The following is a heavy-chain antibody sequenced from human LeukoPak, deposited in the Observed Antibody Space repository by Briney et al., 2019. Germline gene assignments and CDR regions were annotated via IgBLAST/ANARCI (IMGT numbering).Heavy chain of an antibody. V-gene: IGHV4-39*07. D-gene: IGHD3-16*02. J-gene: IGHJ4*02. CDR3: ARDLLMITFGGVIVYFDY. Sequence: PSETLSLTCTVSGDSISTSNSYWGRIRQPPGKGLEWIGSIYYSGSTYYNPSLKSRVTISVDTSKNQFSLKLSSVTAADTAVYYCARDLLMITFGGVIVYFDYWGQGTLVTVSS. CDR2: IYYSGST. CDR1: GDSISTSNSY.